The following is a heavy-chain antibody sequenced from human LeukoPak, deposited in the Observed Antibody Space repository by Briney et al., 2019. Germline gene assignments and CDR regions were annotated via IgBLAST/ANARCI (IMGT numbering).Heavy chain of an antibody. V-gene: IGHV1-2*02. CDR1: GYTFTGYY. D-gene: IGHD5-18*01. J-gene: IGHJ4*02. CDR2: IKPNSGGP. CDR3: ARGPGAGWVGLYRYGNTPFDY. Sequence: ASLKVSCKASGYTFTGYYMHWVRQAPGQGLEWMGWIKPNSGGPNYAQKFQGRVTMTRDTSISTAYMELSRLRSDDTAVYDCARGPGAGWVGLYRYGNTPFDYWGQGTLVTVSS.